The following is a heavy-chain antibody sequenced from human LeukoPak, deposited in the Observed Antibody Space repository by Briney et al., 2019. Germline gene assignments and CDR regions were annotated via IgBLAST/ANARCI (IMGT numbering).Heavy chain of an antibody. CDR2: TYYRSKWYY. Sequence: SQTLSLTCAISGDSVSNDTAAWSWIRQSPSRGLEWLGRTYYRSKWYYDYAISVKSRMTIDLETSKNRFSLHLNSVTPDDSAVYYCARLRRYIKQATSGMDVWGQGTTVTVSS. J-gene: IGHJ6*02. D-gene: IGHD5-18*01. CDR3: ARLRRYIKQATSGMDV. CDR1: GDSVSNDTAA. V-gene: IGHV6-1*01.